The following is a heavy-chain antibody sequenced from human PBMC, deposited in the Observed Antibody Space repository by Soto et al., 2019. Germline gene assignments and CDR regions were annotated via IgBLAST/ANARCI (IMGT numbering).Heavy chain of an antibody. CDR1: GGSSSGYY. CDR3: ARMSSPLSGSGSYSKGYYYYYMDV. Sequence: SETLSLTCAVYGGSSSGYYWSWIRQPPGKGLEWIGEINHSGSTNYNPSLKSRVTISVDTSKNQLSLKLSSVTAADTAVYYCARMSSPLSGSGSYSKGYYYYYMDVWGKGTTVTVSS. J-gene: IGHJ6*03. CDR2: INHSGST. D-gene: IGHD3-10*01. V-gene: IGHV4-34*01.